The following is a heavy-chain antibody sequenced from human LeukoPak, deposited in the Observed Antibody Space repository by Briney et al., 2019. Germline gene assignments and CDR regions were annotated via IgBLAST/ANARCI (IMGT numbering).Heavy chain of an antibody. Sequence: GGSLRLSCAASGFTFRGYWMRWVRQAPGKGLEWVANIKQDGSEKNYVDSVKGRFTISRDNAKNSLYLQMNSLRAEDTAVYYCASGLELDYWGQGTLVTVSS. CDR3: ASGLELDY. V-gene: IGHV3-7*03. J-gene: IGHJ4*02. CDR1: GFTFRGYW. CDR2: IKQDGSEK.